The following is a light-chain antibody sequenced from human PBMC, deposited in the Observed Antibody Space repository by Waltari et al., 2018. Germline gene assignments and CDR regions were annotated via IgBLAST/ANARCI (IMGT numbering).Light chain of an antibody. Sequence: SALTQPAPVSASPGQSITIPCTGTSSDVGGYNFVSWYQQHPGKAPQVIIFEISKRPSGVSNRFSGSKSGNTASLTISGLQAEDEANYYCCAYVGYSTWVFGGGTKLTVV. V-gene: IGLV2-23*02. CDR2: EIS. J-gene: IGLJ3*02. CDR1: SSDVGGYNF. CDR3: CAYVGYSTWV.